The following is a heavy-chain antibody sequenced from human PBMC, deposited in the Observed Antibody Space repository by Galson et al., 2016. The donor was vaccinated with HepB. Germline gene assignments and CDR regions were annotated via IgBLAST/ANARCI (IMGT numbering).Heavy chain of an antibody. CDR2: ISGSGDVT. Sequence: SLRLSCAASGITFSNYVMSWVRRAPGKGLEWVSDISGSGDVTYYVDSVRGRFTISRDNSRNTLYLQMNSLRAEDTAVYYCAKDPHKYSSSSDCYFDYWGQGTLVTVSS. CDR3: AKDPHKYSSSSDCYFDY. CDR1: GITFSNYV. V-gene: IGHV3-23*01. D-gene: IGHD6-6*01. J-gene: IGHJ4*02.